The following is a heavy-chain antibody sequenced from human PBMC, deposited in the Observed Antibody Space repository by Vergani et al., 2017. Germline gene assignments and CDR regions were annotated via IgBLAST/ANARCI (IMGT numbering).Heavy chain of an antibody. V-gene: IGHV3-21*01. CDR3: ASYYDYGDYFDY. CDR1: GFTFSSYS. CDR2: ISSSSSYI. J-gene: IGHJ4*02. D-gene: IGHD4-17*01. Sequence: EVQLVESGGGLVKPGGSLRLSCAASGFTFSSYSMNWVRQAPGKGLEWVSSISSSSSYIYYADSVKGRFTISRDNSKNTLYLQMNSLRAEDTAVYYCASYYDYGDYFDYWGQGTLVTVSS.